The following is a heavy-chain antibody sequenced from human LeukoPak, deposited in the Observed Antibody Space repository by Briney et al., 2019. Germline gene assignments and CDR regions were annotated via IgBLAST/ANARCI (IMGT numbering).Heavy chain of an antibody. J-gene: IGHJ3*02. V-gene: IGHV3-23*01. Sequence: RGSLRLSRAPSVFTLTGYTTSCGCPSPRGRVWCVSTLRVRVSDTYTTDSVRGGLIFSRDNSKNTLYLQMNNLRAEDSALYYCAKTGWEVPHDTFHIWGQGTMVTVSS. CDR3: AKTGWEVPHDTFHI. CDR2: LRVRVSDT. CDR1: VFTLTGYT. D-gene: IGHD1-26*01.